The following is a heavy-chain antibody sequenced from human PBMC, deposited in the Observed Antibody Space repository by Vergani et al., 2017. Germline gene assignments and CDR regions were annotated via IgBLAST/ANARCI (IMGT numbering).Heavy chain of an antibody. V-gene: IGHV3-48*01. CDR1: GFTFSSYS. D-gene: IGHD6-13*01. Sequence: EVQLVESGGGLVQPGGSLRLSCAASGFTFSSYSMNWVRQAPGKGLEWVSYISSSSSTIYYADALKGRFTISRNNAKNSLYLQMNSLRAEDTALYYCAREGLAAAGTDDAFDIWGQGTMVTVSS. CDR2: ISSSSSTI. CDR3: AREGLAAAGTDDAFDI. J-gene: IGHJ3*02.